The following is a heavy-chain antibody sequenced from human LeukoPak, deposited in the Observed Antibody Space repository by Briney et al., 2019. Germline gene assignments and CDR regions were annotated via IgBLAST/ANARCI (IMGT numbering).Heavy chain of an antibody. CDR1: GFTFSSYG. V-gene: IGHV3-30*02. Sequence: GGSLRLSCAASGFTFSSYGMNWVRQAPGKGLEWVAFIRSGGSDKYYADSVKGRFTISRDNSKNTLYLQMNSLRAEDTAVYYCAKADRGSYYGLGDYFDYWGQGDPVTVSS. CDR2: IRSGGSDK. D-gene: IGHD1-26*01. J-gene: IGHJ4*02. CDR3: AKADRGSYYGLGDYFDY.